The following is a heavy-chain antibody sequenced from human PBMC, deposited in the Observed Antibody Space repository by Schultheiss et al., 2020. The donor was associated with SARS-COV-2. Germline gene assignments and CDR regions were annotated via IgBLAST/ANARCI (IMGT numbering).Heavy chain of an antibody. CDR1: GGSFSSYY. J-gene: IGHJ5*02. CDR2: IYYSGST. Sequence: SETLSLTCAVYGGSFSSYYWSWIRQPPGKGLEWIGYIYYSGSTNYNPSLKSRVTISVDTSKNQFSLKLSSVTAADTAVYYCARDLERGYSYRYNWFDPWGQGTLVTVSS. D-gene: IGHD5-18*01. V-gene: IGHV4-59*01. CDR3: ARDLERGYSYRYNWFDP.